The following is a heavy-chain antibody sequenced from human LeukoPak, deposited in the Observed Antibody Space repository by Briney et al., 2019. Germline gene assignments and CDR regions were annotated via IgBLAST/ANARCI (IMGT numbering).Heavy chain of an antibody. Sequence: ASVKVSCKASGYTFTRYYMHWVRQAPRQGLEWMGVINPSGGSTSYAQKFLGRVTMTSHTSTRTAYMELNSLRPDGTAVYYCAKLWGVGVSATLSFDLWGQGTLVSVSS. V-gene: IGHV1-46*01. J-gene: IGHJ4*02. D-gene: IGHD2-15*01. CDR2: INPSGGST. CDR1: GYTFTRYY. CDR3: AKLWGVGVSATLSFDL.